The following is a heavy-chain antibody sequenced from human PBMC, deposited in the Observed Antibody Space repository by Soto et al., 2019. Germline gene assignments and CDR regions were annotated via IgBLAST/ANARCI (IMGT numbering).Heavy chain of an antibody. D-gene: IGHD3-22*01. J-gene: IGHJ4*02. V-gene: IGHV2-5*01. CDR1: GFSLSTSGVG. CDR3: AHRPADHMIVVH. CDR2: IYWNDDK. Sequence: SGPTLVKPPQTLTLTCTFSGFSLSTSGVGVGWIRQPPGKALEWLALIYWNDDKRYSPSLKSRLTITKDTSKNQVVLTMTNMDPVDTATYYCAHRPADHMIVVHWGQGTLVTVSS.